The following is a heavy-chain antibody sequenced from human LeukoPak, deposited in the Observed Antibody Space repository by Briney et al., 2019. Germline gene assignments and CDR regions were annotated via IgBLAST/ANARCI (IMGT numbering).Heavy chain of an antibody. CDR3: ARSEIDDYNRY. V-gene: IGHV4-38-2*02. CDR2: ISHSGYT. Sequence: SETLSLTCTVSGYSISSGYEWAWIRQSPGKGLEWIGSISHSGYTYDNPSLKSRVTMSVDTSKNQFSLKMRPVTAADTAVHYCARSEIDDYNRYWGQGILVTVSS. J-gene: IGHJ4*02. CDR1: GYSISSGYE. D-gene: IGHD3-16*01.